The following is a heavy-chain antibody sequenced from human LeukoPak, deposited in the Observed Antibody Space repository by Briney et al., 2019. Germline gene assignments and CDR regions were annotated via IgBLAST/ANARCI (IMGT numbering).Heavy chain of an antibody. Sequence: GGSLRLSCAASGFTFSSYWMSWVRQAPGKGLEWVANIKQVGSEKYYVDSVKGRFTISRDNAKNSLYLQMNSLRAEDTAVYYCARDRWGYDILTGKDYYYYYYMDVWGKGTTVTVSS. V-gene: IGHV3-7*01. J-gene: IGHJ6*03. CDR1: GFTFSSYW. D-gene: IGHD3-9*01. CDR2: IKQVGSEK. CDR3: ARDRWGYDILTGKDYYYYYYMDV.